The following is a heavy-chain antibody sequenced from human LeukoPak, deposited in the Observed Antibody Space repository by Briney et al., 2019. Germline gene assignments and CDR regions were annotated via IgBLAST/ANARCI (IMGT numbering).Heavy chain of an antibody. CDR3: ARGQDYGDYEGY. D-gene: IGHD4-17*01. J-gene: IGHJ4*02. CDR2: IYYSGST. Sequence: SETLSLTCTVSGGSISSYYWSWIRQPPGKGLEWIGYIYYSGSTNYNPSLKSRVTISVDTSKNQFSLKLGSVTAADTAVYYCARGQDYGDYEGYWGQGTLVTVSS. V-gene: IGHV4-59*01. CDR1: GGSISSYY.